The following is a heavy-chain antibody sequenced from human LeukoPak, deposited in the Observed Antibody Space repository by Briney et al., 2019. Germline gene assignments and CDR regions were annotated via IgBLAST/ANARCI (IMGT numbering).Heavy chain of an antibody. D-gene: IGHD3-3*01. CDR2: ISGSGGST. Sequence: EGSLRLSCAASGFTFSSYAMSWVRQAPGKGLEWVSAISGSGGSTYYADSVKGRFTIPRDNSKNTLYLQMNSLRAEDTAVYYCAKTYYDFWSGYYTGIAPDYWGQGTLVTVSS. V-gene: IGHV3-23*01. CDR3: AKTYYDFWSGYYTGIAPDY. CDR1: GFTFSSYA. J-gene: IGHJ4*02.